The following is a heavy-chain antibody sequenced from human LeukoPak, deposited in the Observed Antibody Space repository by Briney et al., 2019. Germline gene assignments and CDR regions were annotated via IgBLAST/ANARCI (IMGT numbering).Heavy chain of an antibody. CDR1: GYTFTGYY. CDR2: INPNSGGT. J-gene: IGHJ5*02. Sequence: ASVKVSCKASGYTFTGYYMHWVRQAPGQGLEWMGWINPNSGGTNYAQKFQGRVTMHRDTSISTAYMELSRLRSDDTAVYYCARVLRGIAAAGTRWFDPWGQGTLVTVSS. V-gene: IGHV1-2*02. D-gene: IGHD6-13*01. CDR3: ARVLRGIAAAGTRWFDP.